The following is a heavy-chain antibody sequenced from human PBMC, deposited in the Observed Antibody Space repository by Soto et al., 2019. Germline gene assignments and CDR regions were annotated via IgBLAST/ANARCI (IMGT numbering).Heavy chain of an antibody. Sequence: GESLKISCKGSGYSFTSYWIGWVRQMPGKGLEWMGIIYPGDSDTRYSPSFQGQVTISADKSISTAYLQWSSLKASDTAMYYCARGASIYYYYYGMDVWGQGTTVTVSS. CDR3: ARGASIYYYYYGMDV. J-gene: IGHJ6*02. CDR2: IYPGDSDT. CDR1: GYSFTSYW. V-gene: IGHV5-51*01.